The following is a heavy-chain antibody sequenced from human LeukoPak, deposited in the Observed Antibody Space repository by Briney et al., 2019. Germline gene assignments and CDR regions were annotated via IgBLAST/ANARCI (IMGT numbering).Heavy chain of an antibody. CDR3: ARARIAVAGRGKAFDI. J-gene: IGHJ3*02. V-gene: IGHV4-34*01. D-gene: IGHD6-19*01. CDR2: INHSGST. Sequence: PSETLSLTCAVYGGSFRGYYWSWIRQPPGKGLEWIGEINHSGSTNYNPSLKSRVTISVDTSKNQFSLKLSSVTAADTAVYYCARARIAVAGRGKAFDIWGQGTMVTVSS. CDR1: GGSFRGYY.